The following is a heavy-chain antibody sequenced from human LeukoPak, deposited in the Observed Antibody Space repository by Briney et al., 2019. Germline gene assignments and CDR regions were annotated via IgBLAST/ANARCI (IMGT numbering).Heavy chain of an antibody. Sequence: PGGSLRLSCESTFSAYAMQWVRQAPGQGLEWVSAIWGSDGGATYADSVEGRFTISRDISKNSLFLQMNSLRAEDTAVYYCAKYAQRATVTEPWGQGTLVIVSS. CDR2: IWGSDGGA. D-gene: IGHD4-17*01. V-gene: IGHV3-23*01. CDR1: FSAYA. J-gene: IGHJ4*02. CDR3: AKYAQRATVTEP.